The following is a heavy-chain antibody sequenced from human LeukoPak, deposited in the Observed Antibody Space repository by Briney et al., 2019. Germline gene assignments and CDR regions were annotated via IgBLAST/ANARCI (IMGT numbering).Heavy chain of an antibody. V-gene: IGHV4-61*01. CDR3: ASSGLTGYSSGWYGRGDYFDY. Sequence: SETLSLTCTVSGGSVSSGSYYWSWIRQPPGKGLEWIGYIYYSGSTNYNPSLKSRVTISVDTSKNQFSLKLSSVTAADTAVYYCASSGLTGYSSGWYGRGDYFDYWGQGTLVTVSS. D-gene: IGHD6-19*01. CDR2: IYYSGST. CDR1: GGSVSSGSYY. J-gene: IGHJ4*02.